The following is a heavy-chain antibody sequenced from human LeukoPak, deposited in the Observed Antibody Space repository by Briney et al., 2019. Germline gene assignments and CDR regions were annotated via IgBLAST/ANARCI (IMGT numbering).Heavy chain of an antibody. CDR3: ARSTYYYDSSGYYYFDY. Sequence: SETLSLTCTVSGGSISSGDHWWSWIRQSPGTGLEWIGYIYYSGNTYYNPSLKSRVIISVDTSKSQFSLKLTSVTAADTAVYYCARSTYYYDSSGYYYFDYWGQGTLVTVSS. D-gene: IGHD3-22*01. J-gene: IGHJ4*02. CDR2: IYYSGNT. V-gene: IGHV4-30-4*01. CDR1: GGSISSGDHW.